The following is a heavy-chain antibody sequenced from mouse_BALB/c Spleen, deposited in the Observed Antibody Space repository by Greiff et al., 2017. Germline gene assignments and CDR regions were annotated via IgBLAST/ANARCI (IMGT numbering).Heavy chain of an antibody. CDR2: ISSGSSTI. J-gene: IGHJ4*01. D-gene: IGHD1-1*02. CDR3: ARLVQGAMDY. CDR1: GFTFSSFG. V-gene: IGHV5-17*02. Sequence: EVKVVESGGGLVQPGGSRKLSCAASGFTFSSFGMHWVRQAPEKGLEWVAYISSGSSTIYYADTVKGRFTISRDNPKNTLFLQMTSLRSEDTAMYYCARLVQGAMDYWGQGTSVTVSS.